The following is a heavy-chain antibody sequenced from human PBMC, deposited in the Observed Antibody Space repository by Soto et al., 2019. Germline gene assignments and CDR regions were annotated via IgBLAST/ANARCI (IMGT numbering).Heavy chain of an antibody. V-gene: IGHV3-33*01. CDR2: IWYDGSNK. Sequence: GGSLRLSCAASGFTFSSYGMHWVRQAPGKGLEWVAVIWYDGSNKYYADSVKGRFTISRDNSKNTLYLQMNSLRAEDTAVYYCARDLVLSSPGYYGSGEFYDYWGQGTLVTVSS. CDR3: ARDLVLSSPGYYGSGEFYDY. J-gene: IGHJ4*02. D-gene: IGHD3-10*01. CDR1: GFTFSSYG.